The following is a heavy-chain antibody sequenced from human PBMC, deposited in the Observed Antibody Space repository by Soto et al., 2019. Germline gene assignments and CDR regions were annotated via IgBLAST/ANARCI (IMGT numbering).Heavy chain of an antibody. V-gene: IGHV3-43*01. D-gene: IGHD5-18*01. J-gene: IGHJ4*02. CDR1: GFTFDDYT. CDR3: AKATAHTAISPFDY. CDR2: ISWDGGST. Sequence: GGSLRLSCAASGFTFDDYTMHWVRQAPGKGLEWVSLISWDGGSTYYADSVKGRFTISRDNSKNSLYLQMNSLRTEDTALYYCAKATAHTAISPFDYWGQGTLVTVSS.